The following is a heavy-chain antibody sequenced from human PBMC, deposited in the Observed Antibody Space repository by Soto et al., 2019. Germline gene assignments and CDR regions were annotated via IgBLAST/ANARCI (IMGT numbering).Heavy chain of an antibody. Sequence: SETLSLTCTVSGGSISSYYWSWIRQPPGKGLEWIGYIYYSGSTNYNPSLKSRVTISVDTSKNQFSLKLISVTAADTAVYYCARGISGSITTYYYYYMDVWGKGTTVTVSS. CDR3: ARGISGSITTYYYYYMDV. J-gene: IGHJ6*03. D-gene: IGHD1-20*01. CDR2: IYYSGST. V-gene: IGHV4-59*01. CDR1: GGSISSYY.